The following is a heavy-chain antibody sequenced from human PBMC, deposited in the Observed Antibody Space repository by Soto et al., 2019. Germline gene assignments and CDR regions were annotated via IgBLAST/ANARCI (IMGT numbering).Heavy chain of an antibody. CDR3: AKDTNTMPDDYYYGMDV. J-gene: IGHJ6*02. CDR1: GFTFSSYA. Sequence: PGGSLRLSCSASGFTFSSYAMSWVRQAPGKGLEWVSAISGSGGSTYYADSVKGRFTISRDNSKNTLYLQMNSLRAEDTAVYYCAKDTNTMPDDYYYGMDVWGQGTTVTVSS. CDR2: ISGSGGST. D-gene: IGHD2-2*01. V-gene: IGHV3-23*01.